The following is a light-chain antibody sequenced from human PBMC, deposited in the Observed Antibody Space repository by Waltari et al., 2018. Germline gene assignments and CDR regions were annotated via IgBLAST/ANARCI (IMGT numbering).Light chain of an antibody. CDR1: LDISSY. V-gene: IGKV1-9*01. CDR2: SAS. CDR3: QQLNGFPIT. Sequence: IQLTQSPSSLSASVGDRVSITCRASLDISSYLAWYQQKPGKAPSLLIYSASTLQSGVPSRFSCSGSGTEFTLTISSLQPEDLGTYYCQQLNGFPITFGQGTRLEIK. J-gene: IGKJ5*01.